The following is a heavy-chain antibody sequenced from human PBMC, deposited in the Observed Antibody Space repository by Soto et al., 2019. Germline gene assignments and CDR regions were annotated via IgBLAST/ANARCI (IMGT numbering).Heavy chain of an antibody. V-gene: IGHV3-30-3*01. Sequence: QVQLMESGGGVVQPGRSLRLSCAASQFTFSDYAMQWVRQAPGKGLEWVAGISYDGTNKYYADSMKGRFTISRDNSKNTLYLQMNSLRVEDTAVYYCARSRTIFGVVARFDKWGQGTPVTVSS. J-gene: IGHJ4*02. D-gene: IGHD3-3*01. CDR2: ISYDGTNK. CDR3: ARSRTIFGVVARFDK. CDR1: QFTFSDYA.